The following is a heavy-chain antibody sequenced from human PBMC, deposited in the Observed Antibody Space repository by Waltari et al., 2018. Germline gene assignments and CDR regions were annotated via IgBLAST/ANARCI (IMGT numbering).Heavy chain of an antibody. CDR3: VRDEPGDGLDY. J-gene: IGHJ4*02. V-gene: IGHV3-74*03. Sequence: EVQMVEYGGALVQPGGSLRLSCATSGFTLSRYWMHWFRQAQGKGLMWVSHIESDESRTTYADSVKGRFTISRDNAKNTVYLQMNNLRDEDTAVYYCVRDEPGDGLDYWGQGTLVTVSS. CDR2: IESDESRT. D-gene: IGHD7-27*01. CDR1: GFTLSRYW.